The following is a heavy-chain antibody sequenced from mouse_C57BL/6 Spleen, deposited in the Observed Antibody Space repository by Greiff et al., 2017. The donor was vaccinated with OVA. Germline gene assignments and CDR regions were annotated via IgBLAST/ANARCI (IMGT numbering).Heavy chain of an antibody. D-gene: IGHD2-3*01. J-gene: IGHJ2*01. CDR2: IDPSASYT. Sequence: QVQLQQPGAELVMPGASVKLSCKASGYTFTSYWMHWVKQRPGQGLEWIGEIDPSASYTNYTQKFKGKSTLTVDKSSSTAYLQLCSLTSEDSAVYYCARSPSIYGGYGHYFDYWGQGTTLTVSS. CDR1: GYTFTSYW. CDR3: ARSPSIYGGYGHYFDY. V-gene: IGHV1-69*01.